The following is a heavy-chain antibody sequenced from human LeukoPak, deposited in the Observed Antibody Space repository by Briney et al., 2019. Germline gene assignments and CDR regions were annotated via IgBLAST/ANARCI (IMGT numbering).Heavy chain of an antibody. CDR1: GLTFSSSA. CDR3: AEEVGSFDY. CDR2: ISGSGDTT. J-gene: IGHJ4*02. V-gene: IGHV3-23*01. D-gene: IGHD3-10*01. Sequence: PGGSLRLSCAASGLTFSSSAMSWVRQAPGKGLEWVSVISGSGDTTYYADSVKGRFTISRDNSKKTLYLQMTSLRAEDTAVYYCAEEVGSFDYWGQGTLVTVSS.